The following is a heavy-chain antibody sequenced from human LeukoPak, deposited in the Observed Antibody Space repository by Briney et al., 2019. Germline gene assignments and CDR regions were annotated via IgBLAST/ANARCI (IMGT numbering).Heavy chain of an antibody. D-gene: IGHD3-22*01. CDR3: ASDLLNYYDSSGYFGVDY. Sequence: GGSLRLSCAASGFTFSSYSMNWVRQAPGKGLEWVSSISSSSYIYYADSVKGRFTISRDNAKNSLYLEMNSLRAEDTAVYYCASDLLNYYDSSGYFGVDYWGQGTLVTVSS. CDR2: ISSSSYI. J-gene: IGHJ4*02. V-gene: IGHV3-21*01. CDR1: GFTFSSYS.